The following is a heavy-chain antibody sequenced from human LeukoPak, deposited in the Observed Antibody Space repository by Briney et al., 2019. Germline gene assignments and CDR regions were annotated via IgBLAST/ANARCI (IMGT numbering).Heavy chain of an antibody. CDR1: GYTFTGYS. CDR2: INPNIGGT. CDR3: AREYESSGYYGGWDTYGMDF. J-gene: IGHJ6*02. D-gene: IGHD3-22*01. Sequence: GASVKVSCKASGYTFTGYSMHWVRQAPGQGLEWMGWINPNIGGTNYAQKFQGRVTMTRDTSISTAYMELSRLSSDDTGVYYCAREYESSGYYGGWDTYGMDFGGQGPTVTVSS. V-gene: IGHV1-2*02.